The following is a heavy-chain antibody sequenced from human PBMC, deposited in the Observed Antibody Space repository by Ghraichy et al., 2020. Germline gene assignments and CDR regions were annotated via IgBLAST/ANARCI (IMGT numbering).Heavy chain of an antibody. CDR3: ARVDSSSTSCYLYYYYGMDV. J-gene: IGHJ6*02. CDR2: IIPIFGTA. Sequence: SVKVSCKASGGTFSSYAISWVRQAPGQGLEWMGGIIPIFGTANYAQKFQGRVTITADESTSTAYMELSSLRSEDTAVYYCARVDSSSTSCYLYYYYGMDVWGQGTTVTVSS. CDR1: GGTFSSYA. D-gene: IGHD2-2*01. V-gene: IGHV1-69*13.